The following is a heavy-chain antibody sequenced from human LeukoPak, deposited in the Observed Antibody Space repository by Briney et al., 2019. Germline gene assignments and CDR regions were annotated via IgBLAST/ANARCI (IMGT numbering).Heavy chain of an antibody. J-gene: IGHJ4*02. CDR3: ARRGGYSGYGPFDY. D-gene: IGHD5-12*01. CDR1: GGSISSSGYY. V-gene: IGHV4-39*01. CDR2: IFYSGST. Sequence: SETLSLTCTVSGGSISSSGYYWGWIRQPPGKGLEWIGSIFYSGSTYYNPSLKSRVTISVDTSKNQFSLKLSSVTAADTAVYYCARRGGYSGYGPFDYWGQGTLVTVSS.